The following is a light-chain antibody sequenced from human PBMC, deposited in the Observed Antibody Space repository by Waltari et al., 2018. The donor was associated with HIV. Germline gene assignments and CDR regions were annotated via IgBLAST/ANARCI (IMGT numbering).Light chain of an antibody. CDR3: CSYAGRDTFVL. V-gene: IGLV2-11*01. Sequence: SALTQPRSVSGSPGQSVTISCTGSSSDVGKFDYVSWYHSHPAKAPKVMIFDVSKRPSGVPDRFSGSKSGNTASLTISGLQAEDEADYYCCSYAGRDTFVLFGGGTKLTVL. J-gene: IGLJ2*01. CDR2: DVS. CDR1: SSDVGKFDY.